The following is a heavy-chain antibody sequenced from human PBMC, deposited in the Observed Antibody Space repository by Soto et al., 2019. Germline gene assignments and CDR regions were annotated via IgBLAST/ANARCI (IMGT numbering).Heavy chain of an antibody. Sequence: SETLSLPCTVSGGSISSYYCSWIRQPAGKGLEWIGRIYTSGSTNYNPSLKSRVTMSVDTSKNQFSLKLSSVTAADTAVYYCASDDGSGWSDFDYWGHGTLVTVSS. CDR3: ASDDGSGWSDFDY. CDR1: GGSISSYY. D-gene: IGHD6-19*01. CDR2: IYTSGST. J-gene: IGHJ4*01. V-gene: IGHV4-4*07.